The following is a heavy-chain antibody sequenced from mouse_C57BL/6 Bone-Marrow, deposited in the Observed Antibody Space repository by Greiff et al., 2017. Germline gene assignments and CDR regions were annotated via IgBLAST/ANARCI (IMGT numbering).Heavy chain of an antibody. CDR3: ARKEDGDYPAWFAY. CDR2: FHPYNDDT. J-gene: IGHJ3*01. Sequence: QVQLQQSGAELVKPGASVKMSCKASGYTFTTYPIEWMKQTHGKSLEWIGNFHPYNDDTKYNEKFKGKATLTVEKSSSTVYLELSRLTSDDAAVYYCARKEDGDYPAWFAYWGQGTLVTVSA. V-gene: IGHV1-47*01. D-gene: IGHD2-13*01. CDR1: GYTFTTYP.